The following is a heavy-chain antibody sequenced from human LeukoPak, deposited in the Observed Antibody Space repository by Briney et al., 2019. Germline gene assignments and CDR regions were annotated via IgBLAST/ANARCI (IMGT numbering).Heavy chain of an antibody. CDR2: IRSKVYGETT. V-gene: IGHV3-49*04. Sequence: GGSLRLSCTASGFTFGDYAMSWARQAPGQGLECLGFIRSKVYGETTEYAASVKGRFTVSRDDSNSLAYLQMNSLQTEDTAVYYCTRLVPYLDYWGQGTLVTVSS. CDR3: TRLVPYLDY. J-gene: IGHJ4*02. D-gene: IGHD2-2*01. CDR1: GFTFGDYA.